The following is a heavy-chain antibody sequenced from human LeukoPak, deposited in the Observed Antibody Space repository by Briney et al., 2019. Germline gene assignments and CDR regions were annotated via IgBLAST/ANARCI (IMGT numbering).Heavy chain of an antibody. V-gene: IGHV3-15*01. Sequence: GGSLRLSCEGSGFIFSNAWMSWAGQAPGKGLEWFGRVTTSAGGGQTDHGAHVRSRFTISRDESKSTVYPQMNSLKNEDTAIYYCTAGLGKTDDGSWGQGTLVTVSS. CDR1: GFIFSNAW. J-gene: IGHJ5*02. CDR2: VTTSAGGGQT. CDR3: TAGLGKTDDGS. D-gene: IGHD5-24*01.